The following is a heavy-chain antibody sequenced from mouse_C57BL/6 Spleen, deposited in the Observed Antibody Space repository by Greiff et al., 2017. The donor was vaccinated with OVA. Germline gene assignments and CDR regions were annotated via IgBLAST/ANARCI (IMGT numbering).Heavy chain of an antibody. CDR3: ARMDGGYYGAY. CDR1: GYTFTSYW. D-gene: IGHD2-3*01. J-gene: IGHJ3*01. V-gene: IGHV1-69*01. CDR2: IDPSDSYT. Sequence: QVQLKQPGAELVMPGASVKLSCKASGYTFTSYWMHWVKQRPGQGLEWIGEIDPSDSYTNYNQKFKGKSTFTVDKSSSTAYMQLSSLTSEDFAVYYCARMDGGYYGAYWGQGTLVTVSA.